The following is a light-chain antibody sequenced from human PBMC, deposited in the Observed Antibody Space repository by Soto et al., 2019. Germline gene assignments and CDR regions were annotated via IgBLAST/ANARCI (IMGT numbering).Light chain of an antibody. CDR2: DVS. CDR1: SSDVGGYNY. J-gene: IGLJ1*01. CDR3: CSYAGSYTSYV. Sequence: QSVLTQPRSVCGSPGQSVTISCTGTSSDVGGYNYVSWYQQHPGKAPKLMIYDVSKRLSGVPDRFSGSKSGNTASLTISGLQAEDEADYYCCSYAGSYTSYVFGTGTKVTVL. V-gene: IGLV2-11*01.